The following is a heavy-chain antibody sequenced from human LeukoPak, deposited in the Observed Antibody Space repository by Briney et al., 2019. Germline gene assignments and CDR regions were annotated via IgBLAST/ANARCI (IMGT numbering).Heavy chain of an antibody. V-gene: IGHV3-53*01. D-gene: IGHD3-10*01. CDR2: IYSGGRT. CDR3: ASGPMFRGSHGFDI. CDR1: GFTFSSYA. Sequence: GGSLRLSCAASGFTFSSYAMSWVRQAPGKGLEWVSLIYSGGRTYYADSVKGRFTISRDNSKNTLYLQMNSLRAEDTAVYYCASGPMFRGSHGFDIWGQGTMVTVSS. J-gene: IGHJ3*02.